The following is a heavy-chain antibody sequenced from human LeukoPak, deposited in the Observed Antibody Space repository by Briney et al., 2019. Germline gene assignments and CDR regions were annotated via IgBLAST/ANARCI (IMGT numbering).Heavy chain of an antibody. J-gene: IGHJ5*02. CDR2: MNPHSGNT. Sequence: ASVKVSCKASGYTFTNYDINWVRQAPGQGLEWMGWMNPHSGNTGYAQKLQGRVTMTTDTSTTTAYMELRSLRSDDTAVYYCARDGRHRYYYDSSGFYGSWFDPWGQGTLVTVSS. CDR1: GYTFTNYD. D-gene: IGHD3-22*01. V-gene: IGHV1-8*01. CDR3: ARDGRHRYYYDSSGFYGSWFDP.